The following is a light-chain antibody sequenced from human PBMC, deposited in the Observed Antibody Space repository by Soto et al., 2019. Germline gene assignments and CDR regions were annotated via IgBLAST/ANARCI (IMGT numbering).Light chain of an antibody. CDR3: QQYSNWPPWT. Sequence: EIVLTQSPGNLSLSPGERATLSCRASQSVSNFLAWYQQTPGQAPRLLIYGASTRATGIPARFSGSGSGTEFTLTISGLQSEDFAVYYCQQYSNWPPWTFGPGTKVDIK. CDR1: QSVSNF. V-gene: IGKV3-15*01. J-gene: IGKJ1*01. CDR2: GAS.